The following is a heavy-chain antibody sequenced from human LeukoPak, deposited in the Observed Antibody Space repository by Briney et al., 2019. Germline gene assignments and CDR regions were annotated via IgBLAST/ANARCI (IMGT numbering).Heavy chain of an antibody. V-gene: IGHV3-23*01. Sequence: GGSLRLSCAASGFTFSSYAMSWVRQAPGKGLEWVSAISGSGGSTYYADSVKGRFTISRDNSKNTLYLQMNSLRAEDTAVYYCARGNSYSSGWRLIDYWGQGTLVTVSS. J-gene: IGHJ4*02. CDR1: GFTFSSYA. D-gene: IGHD6-19*01. CDR3: ARGNSYSSGWRLIDY. CDR2: ISGSGGST.